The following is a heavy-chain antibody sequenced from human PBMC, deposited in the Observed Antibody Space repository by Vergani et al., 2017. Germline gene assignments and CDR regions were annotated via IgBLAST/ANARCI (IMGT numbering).Heavy chain of an antibody. D-gene: IGHD5-18*01. V-gene: IGHV3-20*04. J-gene: IGHJ6*02. CDR1: GFTFDDYG. CDR2: INWNGGST. Sequence: EVQLVESGGGVVRPGGSLRLSCAASGFTFDDYGMSWVRQAPGKGLEWVSGINWNGGSTGYADSVKGRFTISRDNAKNSLYLQMNSLRAEDTAVYYCARDVDTAMVYYYYGMDVWGQGTTVTVSS. CDR3: ARDVDTAMVYYYYGMDV.